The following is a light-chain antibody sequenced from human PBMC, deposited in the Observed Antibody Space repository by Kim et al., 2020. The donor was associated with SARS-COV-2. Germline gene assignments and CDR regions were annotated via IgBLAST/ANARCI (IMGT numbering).Light chain of an antibody. V-gene: IGLV2-23*02. J-gene: IGLJ1*01. CDR3: CSYAGSSTYV. CDR1: SSDVGSYNL. Sequence: QSALTQPASVSGSPGQSITISCTGTSSDVGSYNLVSWYQQHPGKAPKLMICEVNKRPSGVSNRFSGSKSVNTASLTISGLQAEDEADYYCCSYAGSSTYVFGTGTKVTVL. CDR2: EVN.